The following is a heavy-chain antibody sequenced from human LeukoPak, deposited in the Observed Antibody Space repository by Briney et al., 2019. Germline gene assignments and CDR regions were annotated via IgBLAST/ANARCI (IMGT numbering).Heavy chain of an antibody. Sequence: GGTLRLSCAASGFTFSSYGMSWVRQAPGKGLEWVSAISGSGGSTYYADSVKGRFTISRDNAKNSLYLQMNSLRAEDTAVYYCAADYYDSSGYFDYWGQGTLVTVSS. CDR2: ISGSGGST. D-gene: IGHD3-22*01. J-gene: IGHJ4*02. V-gene: IGHV3-23*01. CDR1: GFTFSSYG. CDR3: AADYYDSSGYFDY.